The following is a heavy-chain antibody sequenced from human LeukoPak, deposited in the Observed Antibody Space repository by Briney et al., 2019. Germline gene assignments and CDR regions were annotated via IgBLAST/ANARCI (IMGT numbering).Heavy chain of an antibody. J-gene: IGHJ5*02. CDR1: GGSISSYY. CDR3: ARGDYYGSGSQTNWFDP. V-gene: IGHV4-59*01. CDR2: IYYSGST. Sequence: PSETLPLTCTVSGGSISSYYWSWIRQPPGKGLEWIGYIYYSGSTNYNPSLKSRVTISVDTSKNQFSLKLSSVTAADTAVYYCARGDYYGSGSQTNWFDPWGQGTLVTVSS. D-gene: IGHD3-10*01.